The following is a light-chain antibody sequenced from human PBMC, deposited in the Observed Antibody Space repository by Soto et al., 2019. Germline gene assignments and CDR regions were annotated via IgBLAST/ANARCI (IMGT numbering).Light chain of an antibody. CDR1: QSISIL. V-gene: IGKV1-5*03. CDR2: ATP. J-gene: IGKJ1*01. Sequence: DIHLTQSPSTLSASVGDRVTITCRASQSISILLAWYQQKPGKAPNLLIYATPTLENGVSSRFSGSGSGTEFTLTISSLQPDNYETYSCQHYNEVSWTVDQGTKVEIK. CDR3: QHYNEVSWT.